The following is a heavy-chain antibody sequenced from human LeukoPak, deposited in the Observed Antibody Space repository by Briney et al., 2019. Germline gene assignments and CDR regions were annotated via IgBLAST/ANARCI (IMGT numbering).Heavy chain of an antibody. V-gene: IGHV4-59*08. CDR2: IYYSGST. CDR3: ARLTTEDSSSWYYFDY. J-gene: IGHJ4*02. Sequence: MASETLSLTCTVSGGSISSYYWSWIRQPPGKGLEWIGYIYYSGSTNYNPSLKSRVTISVDTSKNQFSLKLSSVTAADTAVYYCARLTTEDSSSWYYFDYWGQGTLVTVSS. D-gene: IGHD6-13*01. CDR1: GGSISSYY.